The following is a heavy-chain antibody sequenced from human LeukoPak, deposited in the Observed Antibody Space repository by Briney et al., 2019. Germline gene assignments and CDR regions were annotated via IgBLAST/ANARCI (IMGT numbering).Heavy chain of an antibody. Sequence: ASVKVSCKASGYTFTGYYMHWVRQAPGQGLEWMGWINPNSGGTNYAQKFQGRVTMTRDTSISTAYMELSRLRSDDTAVYYCARSDCSSTSCYDPFDYWGQRTLVTVSS. D-gene: IGHD2-2*01. CDR2: INPNSGGT. V-gene: IGHV1-2*02. CDR1: GYTFTGYY. CDR3: ARSDCSSTSCYDPFDY. J-gene: IGHJ4*02.